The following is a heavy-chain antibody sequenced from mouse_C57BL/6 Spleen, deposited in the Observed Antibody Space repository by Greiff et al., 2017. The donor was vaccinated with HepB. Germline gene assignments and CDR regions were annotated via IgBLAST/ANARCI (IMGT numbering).Heavy chain of an antibody. CDR2: IHPNSGST. D-gene: IGHD2-5*01. CDR3: ARDLYSNYPYYYAMDY. J-gene: IGHJ4*01. V-gene: IGHV1-64*01. Sequence: VQLQQSGAELVKPGASVKLSCKASGYTFTSYWMHWVKQRPGQGLEWIGMIHPNSGSTNYNEKFKSKATLTVDKSSSTAYMQLSSLTSEDSAVYYCARDLYSNYPYYYAMDYWGQGTSVTVSS. CDR1: GYTFTSYW.